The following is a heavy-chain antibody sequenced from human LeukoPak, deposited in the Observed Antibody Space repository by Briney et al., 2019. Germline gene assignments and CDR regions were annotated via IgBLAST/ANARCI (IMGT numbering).Heavy chain of an antibody. CDR2: IRSKAYSGTT. V-gene: IGHV3-49*04. D-gene: IGHD6-13*01. CDR3: ARKAAAGTFYFDY. J-gene: IGHJ4*02. Sequence: GGSLRLSCTVSGFTFGDYAMSWVRQAPGMGLEWVGFIRSKAYSGTTEYAASVKGRFTISRDDSKSIAYLQMNSLKTEDTAVYYCARKAAAGTFYFDYWGQGTLVTVSS. CDR1: GFTFGDYA.